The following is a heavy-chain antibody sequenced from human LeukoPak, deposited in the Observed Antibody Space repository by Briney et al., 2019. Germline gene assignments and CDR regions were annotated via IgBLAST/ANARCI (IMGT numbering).Heavy chain of an antibody. CDR1: GYTFTSYG. J-gene: IGHJ5*02. CDR2: ISAYNGNT. CDR3: ARDSCSSTSCLNWFDP. D-gene: IGHD2-2*01. V-gene: IGHV1-18*01. Sequence: GASVKVSCKASGYTFTSYGISWVRQAPGQGLEWMGWISAYNGNTNYAQKLQGKVTMTTDTSTSTAYMELRSLRSDDTAVYYCARDSCSSTSCLNWFDPWGQGTLVTVSS.